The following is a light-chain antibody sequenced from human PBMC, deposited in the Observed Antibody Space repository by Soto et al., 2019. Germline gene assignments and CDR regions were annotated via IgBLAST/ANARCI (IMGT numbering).Light chain of an antibody. Sequence: EVVLTQSPATLAFFPGETATLSCRASQSVSTYLSWFQQKPGQAPRLLIYDASKRATGIPARFSVSGSGTDFTLTISSLEPEDFAVYYCQQRMSWPPITFGQGTRLEIK. CDR1: QSVSTY. V-gene: IGKV3-11*01. CDR2: DAS. J-gene: IGKJ5*01. CDR3: QQRMSWPPIT.